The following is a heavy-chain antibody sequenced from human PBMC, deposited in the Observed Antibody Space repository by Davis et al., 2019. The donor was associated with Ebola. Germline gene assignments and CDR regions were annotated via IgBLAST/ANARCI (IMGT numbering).Heavy chain of an antibody. CDR1: GYTFTSYY. D-gene: IGHD4-17*01. CDR2: INPIGGSP. J-gene: IGHJ6*02. V-gene: IGHV1-46*01. Sequence: AASVTVSCKASGYTFTSYYMHWVRQAPGQGLEWLGIINPIGGSPSYAQKFQGRVTMTRDTSTSTVYMELSSLRSEDTAVYYCASAGMTTYTLGLKYYYYYGMDVWGQGTTVTVSS. CDR3: ASAGMTTYTLGLKYYYYYGMDV.